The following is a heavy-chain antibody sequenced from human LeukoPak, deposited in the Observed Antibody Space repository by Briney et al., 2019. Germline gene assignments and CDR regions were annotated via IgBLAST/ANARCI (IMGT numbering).Heavy chain of an antibody. V-gene: IGHV4-38-2*02. CDR2: IYHSGST. CDR1: GYSISSGYY. J-gene: IGHJ3*02. CDR3: ARGGPKGAFDI. Sequence: SETLSLTCTVSGYSISSGYYWGWIRQPPGKGLEWIGSIYHSGSTNYNPSLKSRVTISVDTSKNQFSLKLSSVTAADTAVYYCARGGPKGAFDIWGQGTMVTVSS. D-gene: IGHD3/OR15-3a*01.